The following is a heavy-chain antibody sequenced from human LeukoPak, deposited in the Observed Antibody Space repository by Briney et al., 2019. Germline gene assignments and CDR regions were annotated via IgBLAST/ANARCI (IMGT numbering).Heavy chain of an antibody. Sequence: SETLSLTCTVSGGSISSYYWSWIRQPPGKGLEWIGYIYYSGSTNYNPSLKSRVTISVDTSKNQLSLKLSSVTAADTAVYYCARQAGSGSYYGYYYYGMDVWGQGTTVTVSS. D-gene: IGHD3-10*01. V-gene: IGHV4-59*08. CDR1: GGSISSYY. CDR3: ARQAGSGSYYGYYYYGMDV. CDR2: IYYSGST. J-gene: IGHJ6*02.